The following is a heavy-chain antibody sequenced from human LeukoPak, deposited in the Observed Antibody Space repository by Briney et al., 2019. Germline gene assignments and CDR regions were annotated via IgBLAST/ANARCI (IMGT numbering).Heavy chain of an antibody. V-gene: IGHV3-30*02. CDR3: AKDADPGNDCYFCHAFDI. J-gene: IGHJ3*02. Sequence: GGSLRLSCAASGFTFSTYGMHWVRQAPGKGLEWVALIRYDGSNKYYADSVKGRFTISRDNSKNTLYLQMNSLRAEDTAVYYCAKDADPGNDCYFCHAFDIWGQGTMVTVSS. CDR1: GFTFSTYG. D-gene: IGHD2-21*01. CDR2: IRYDGSNK.